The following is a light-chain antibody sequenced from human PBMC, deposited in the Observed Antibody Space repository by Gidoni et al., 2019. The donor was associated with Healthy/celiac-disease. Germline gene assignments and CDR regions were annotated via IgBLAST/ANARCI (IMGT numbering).Light chain of an antibody. V-gene: IGKV1-5*03. J-gene: IGKJ1*01. Sequence: DIQMTQSPSTLSASVGERVTITCRASQSISSWLAWYQQKPGKAPKLLIYKASSLESGVPSRFSGSGSGTEFTLTISSLQPDDFATYYCQQYNSYPWTSGQGTKVEIK. CDR2: KAS. CDR3: QQYNSYPWT. CDR1: QSISSW.